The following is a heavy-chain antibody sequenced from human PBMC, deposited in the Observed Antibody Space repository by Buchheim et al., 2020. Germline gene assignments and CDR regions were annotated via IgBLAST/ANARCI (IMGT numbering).Heavy chain of an antibody. Sequence: EVQLVQSGAEVKKPGESLRISCKGSGYSFTNYWINWVRQMPGKGLEWMGTIDPSDSYTNYSPSFQGHATISYDKSISPTYPQWSSLKASDTAMYYCARRVAGRKHYFGMDVWGQGTT. CDR2: IDPSDSYT. CDR1: GYSFTNYW. V-gene: IGHV5-10-1*01. D-gene: IGHD6-19*01. CDR3: ARRVAGRKHYFGMDV. J-gene: IGHJ6*02.